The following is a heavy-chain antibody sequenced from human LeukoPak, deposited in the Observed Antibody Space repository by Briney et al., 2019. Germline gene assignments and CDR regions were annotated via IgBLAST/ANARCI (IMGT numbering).Heavy chain of an antibody. CDR3: ARGLSWNLDY. Sequence: GGSLRLSCAVSGFTISSYAMSWVRQAPGKGLDWVSSISAGGGGTYYADSVKGRFTISRDNSKNTLYLQMNSLRAEDTAVYYCARGLSWNLDYWGQGTLVTVCS. CDR2: ISAGGGGT. J-gene: IGHJ4*02. D-gene: IGHD1-1*01. CDR1: GFTISSYA. V-gene: IGHV3-23*01.